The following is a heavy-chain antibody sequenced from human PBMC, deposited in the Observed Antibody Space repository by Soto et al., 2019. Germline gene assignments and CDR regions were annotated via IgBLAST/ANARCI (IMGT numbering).Heavy chain of an antibody. J-gene: IGHJ3*02. CDR3: ARTYYYDSSGYYLPAFDI. V-gene: IGHV1-18*01. CDR2: ISAYNGNT. CDR1: GYTFTSYG. Sequence: ASVKVSCKASGYTFTSYGISWVRQAPGQGLEWMGWISAYNGNTNYAQKLQGRVTMTTDTSTSTAYMELRSLRSDDTAVYYCARTYYYDSSGYYLPAFDIWGKGTMVTV. D-gene: IGHD3-22*01.